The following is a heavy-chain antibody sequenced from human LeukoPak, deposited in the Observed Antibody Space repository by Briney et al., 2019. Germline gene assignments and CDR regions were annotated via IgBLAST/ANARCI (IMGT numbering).Heavy chain of an antibody. CDR3: ARVIVAAGANWFDP. V-gene: IGHV1-18*01. Sequence: ASVKVSCKASGYTFTSYAISWVRQAPGQGLEWMGWISPYNGNTNYAQKLQGRVTMTTDTSTSTAYMELRSLRSDDTALYYCARVIVAAGANWFDPWGQGTLVTVSS. D-gene: IGHD6-13*01. J-gene: IGHJ5*02. CDR1: GYTFTSYA. CDR2: ISPYNGNT.